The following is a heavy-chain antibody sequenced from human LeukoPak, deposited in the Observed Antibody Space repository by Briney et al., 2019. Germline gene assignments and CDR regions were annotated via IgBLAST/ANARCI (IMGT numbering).Heavy chain of an antibody. D-gene: IGHD6-13*01. CDR2: ISYDGSNK. Sequence: GGSLRLSCAASGFTFSSYGMHWVRQAPGKGLEWVAVISYDGSNKYYADSVKGRFTISRDNSKNTLYLQMNSLRAEDTAVCYCANTYSSSWYPWFDPWGQGTLVTVSS. CDR3: ANTYSSSWYPWFDP. J-gene: IGHJ5*02. CDR1: GFTFSSYG. V-gene: IGHV3-30*18.